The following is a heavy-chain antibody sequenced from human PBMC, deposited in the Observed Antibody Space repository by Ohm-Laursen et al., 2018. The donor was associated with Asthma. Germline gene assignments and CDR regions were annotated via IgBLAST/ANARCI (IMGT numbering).Heavy chain of an antibody. Sequence: SLRLSCAASGFTFSSYAMHWVRQAPGKGLEWVAVISYDGSNKYYADSVKGRFTISRDNSKNTLYLQMNSLRAEDTAVYYCASGKYVLGTWGQGTLVTVSS. J-gene: IGHJ5*02. CDR1: GFTFSSYA. CDR2: ISYDGSNK. CDR3: ASGKYVLGT. D-gene: IGHD3-16*01. V-gene: IGHV3-30-3*01.